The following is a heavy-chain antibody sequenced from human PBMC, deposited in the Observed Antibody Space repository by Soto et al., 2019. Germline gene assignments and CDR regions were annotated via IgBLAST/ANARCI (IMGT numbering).Heavy chain of an antibody. CDR3: VRATLSWGHYYFRGLDV. Sequence: PGGSLRLSCAATGFMFGTYWMSWVRQAPGKGREWVANIKHDGNEKYYADSVKGRFTVSRDNVKNFLHLQMSSLRGDDTGVYFCVRATLSWGHYYFRGLDVWGQGTTVTVSS. CDR2: IKHDGNEK. D-gene: IGHD3-22*01. J-gene: IGHJ6*02. CDR1: GFMFGTYW. V-gene: IGHV3-7*01.